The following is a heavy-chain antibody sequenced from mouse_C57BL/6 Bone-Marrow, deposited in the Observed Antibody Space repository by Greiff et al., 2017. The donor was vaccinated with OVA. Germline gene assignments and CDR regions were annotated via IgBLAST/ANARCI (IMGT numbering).Heavy chain of an antibody. CDR3: ARRGDGYYAWFAY. V-gene: IGHV2-2*01. D-gene: IGHD2-3*01. Sequence: QVQLQQSGPCLVQPSQSLSITCTVSGFSLTSYGVHWVRQSPGKGLAWLGVIWSGGSTDYNAAFISRLSISKDNSKSQVFFKMNSLQADDTAIYYCARRGDGYYAWFAYGGQGTLVTVSA. J-gene: IGHJ3*01. CDR1: GFSLTSYG. CDR2: IWSGGST.